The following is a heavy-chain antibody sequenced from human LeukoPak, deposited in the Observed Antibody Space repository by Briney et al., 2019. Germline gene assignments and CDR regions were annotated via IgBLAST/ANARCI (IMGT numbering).Heavy chain of an antibody. CDR3: ARDPYCSGGSCYPFDY. CDR2: MYHSGST. CDR1: GYSISSGYF. D-gene: IGHD2-15*01. J-gene: IGHJ4*02. Sequence: SETLSLTCAVSGYSISSGYFWGWIRRPPGKGLEWIGSMYHSGSTYNNPSLKRRVTISVDTSNNQFSLKLRSVTAADAAVYYCARDPYCSGGSCYPFDYWGQGTLVTVSS. V-gene: IGHV4-38-2*02.